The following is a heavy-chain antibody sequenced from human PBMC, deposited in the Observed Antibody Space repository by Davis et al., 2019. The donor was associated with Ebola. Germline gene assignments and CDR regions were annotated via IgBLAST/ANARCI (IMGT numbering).Heavy chain of an antibody. Sequence: AASVKVSCKASGYSFTIYGMHWVRQASGQRLEWMGWINAGNGNTKYSQKFQGRVTITRDTSASTAYMELSSLRSEDTAVYYCARCSSSYNYYYGMDVWGQGTTVTVSS. CDR3: ARCSSSYNYYYGMDV. V-gene: IGHV1-3*01. D-gene: IGHD6-6*01. CDR1: GYSFTIYG. J-gene: IGHJ6*02. CDR2: INAGNGNT.